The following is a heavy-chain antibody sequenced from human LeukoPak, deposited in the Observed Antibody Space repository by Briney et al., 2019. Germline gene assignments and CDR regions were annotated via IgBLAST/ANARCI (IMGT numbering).Heavy chain of an antibody. Sequence: PGGSLRLSCAASGFTFSSYAMSWVRQAPGKGLEWVSAISGSGGSTFYADSVKGRFTISRDDDKSSVYLHMHSLRAEDTAVYYCMRDAPGSNTGDYWGQGTRVTVSS. J-gene: IGHJ4*02. CDR2: ISGSGGST. V-gene: IGHV3-23*01. D-gene: IGHD1-14*01. CDR3: MRDAPGSNTGDY. CDR1: GFTFSSYA.